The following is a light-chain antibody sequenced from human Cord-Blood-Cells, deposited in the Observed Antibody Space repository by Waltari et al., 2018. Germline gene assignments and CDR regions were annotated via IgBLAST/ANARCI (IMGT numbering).Light chain of an antibody. Sequence: QSVLTQPPSVSRAPGQRVTISCTGSRSNIGARYVVIWYQQLPGTAPKLLIYGNSNRPSGVPDRFSGSKSGTSASLAITGLQAEDEADYYCQSYDSSLNWVFGGGTKLTVL. CDR2: GNS. J-gene: IGLJ3*02. CDR3: QSYDSSLNWV. V-gene: IGLV1-40*01. CDR1: RSNIGARYV.